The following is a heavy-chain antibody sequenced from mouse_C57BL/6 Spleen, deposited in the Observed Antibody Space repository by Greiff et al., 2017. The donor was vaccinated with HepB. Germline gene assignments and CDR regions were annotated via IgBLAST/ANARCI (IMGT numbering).Heavy chain of an antibody. Sequence: QVQLKESGAELVKPGASVKISCKASGYAFSSYWMNWVKQRPGKGLEWIGQIYPGDGDTNYNGKFKGKATLTADKSSSPAYMQLSSLTSEDSAVYFCARGNYEGLTFDYWGQGTTLTVSS. CDR1: GYAFSSYW. D-gene: IGHD2-1*01. J-gene: IGHJ2*01. V-gene: IGHV1-80*01. CDR2: IYPGDGDT. CDR3: ARGNYEGLTFDY.